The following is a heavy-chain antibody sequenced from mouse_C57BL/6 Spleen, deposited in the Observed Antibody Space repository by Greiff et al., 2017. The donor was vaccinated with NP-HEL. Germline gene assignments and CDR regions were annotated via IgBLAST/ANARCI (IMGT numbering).Heavy chain of an antibody. CDR1: GYTFTSYW. D-gene: IGHD1-1*01. V-gene: IGHV1-64*01. CDR2: IHPNSGST. J-gene: IGHJ1*03. CDR3: ARGRGSSSYWYFDV. Sequence: QVQLQQPGAELVKPGASVKLSCKASGYTFTSYWMHWVKQRPGQGLEWIGMIHPNSGSTNYNEKFKSKATLTVDKSSSTAYMQLSSLPSEDSAVYYCARGRGSSSYWYFDVWGTGTTVTVSS.